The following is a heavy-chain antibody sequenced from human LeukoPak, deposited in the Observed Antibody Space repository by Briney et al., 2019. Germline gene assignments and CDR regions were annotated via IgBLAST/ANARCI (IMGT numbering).Heavy chain of an antibody. CDR2: ISGSGGST. V-gene: IGHV3-23*01. CDR3: AKVNGDDYVWGSYRYALDY. D-gene: IGHD3-16*02. Sequence: PGGSLRLSCAASGFTFSIYAMSWVRQAPGKGLEWVSAISGSGGSTYYADSVKGRFTISRDNSKNTLYLQMNSLRAEDTAVYYCAKVNGDDYVWGSYRYALDYWGQGTLVTVSS. J-gene: IGHJ4*02. CDR1: GFTFSIYA.